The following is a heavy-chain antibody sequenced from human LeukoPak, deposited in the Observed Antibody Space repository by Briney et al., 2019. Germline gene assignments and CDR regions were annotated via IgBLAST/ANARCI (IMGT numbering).Heavy chain of an antibody. Sequence: GGSLRLSCAASGFTFDDYAMHWVRQAPGKGLEWVSLISGDGGSTYYADSVKGRFTISRDNSKNSLYLQMNSLRTEDTALYYCAKDATPIRYYYGSGSYIDYWGQGALVTVSS. CDR2: ISGDGGST. CDR1: GFTFDDYA. V-gene: IGHV3-43*02. J-gene: IGHJ4*02. D-gene: IGHD3-10*01. CDR3: AKDATPIRYYYGSGSYIDY.